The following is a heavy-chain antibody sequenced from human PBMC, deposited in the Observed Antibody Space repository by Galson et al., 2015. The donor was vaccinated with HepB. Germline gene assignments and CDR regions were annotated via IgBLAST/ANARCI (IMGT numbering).Heavy chain of an antibody. V-gene: IGHV1-69*13. CDR3: ASDRRQRYEGITKGHSWFDP. D-gene: IGHD1-14*01. CDR2: VIPIFGIA. J-gene: IGHJ5*02. Sequence: SVKVSCKASGDTLSSYTISWVRQAPGQGLEWMGRVIPIFGIANYSQTFQDRITITADESTSTAYLELSSLRSEDTAVYHCASDRRQRYEGITKGHSWFDPWGQGTLVTVSS. CDR1: GDTLSSYT.